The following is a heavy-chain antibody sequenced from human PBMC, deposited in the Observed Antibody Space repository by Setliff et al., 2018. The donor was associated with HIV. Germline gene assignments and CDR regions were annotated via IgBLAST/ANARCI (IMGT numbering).Heavy chain of an antibody. Sequence: PSETLSLTCTVSGGSISSGGYYWSWIRQHPGKGLEWIGYIYYSGSTNYNPSLKSRVTISVDTSKNQFSLKLSSVTAADTAVYYCARCPSPPYCTSTTCYVDYYYMDVWGKGTTVTVSS. J-gene: IGHJ6*03. CDR1: GGSISSGGYY. V-gene: IGHV4-61*08. CDR3: ARCPSPPYCTSTTCYVDYYYMDV. CDR2: IYYSGST. D-gene: IGHD2-2*01.